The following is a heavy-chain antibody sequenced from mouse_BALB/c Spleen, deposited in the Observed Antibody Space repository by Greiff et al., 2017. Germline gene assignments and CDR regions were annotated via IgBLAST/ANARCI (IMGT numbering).Heavy chain of an antibody. D-gene: IGHD1-3*01. CDR3: ARDGLNFLNYYAMDD. V-gene: IGHV2-9*02. CDR2: IGAGGST. CDR1: GFSLTSYG. J-gene: IGHJ4*01. Sequence: VKLVESGPGLVAPSQSLSITCTVSGFSLTSYGVPWVRQPPGKGLEWLGVIGAGGSTNYNSAHMSRLSISKNNSKSQVFLKMNSLQTDDTAMYYCARDGLNFLNYYAMDDWGQGTSVTVSS.